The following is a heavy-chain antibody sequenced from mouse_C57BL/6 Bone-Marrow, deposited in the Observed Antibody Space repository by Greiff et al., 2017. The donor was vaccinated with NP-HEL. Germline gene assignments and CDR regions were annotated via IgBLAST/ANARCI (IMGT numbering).Heavy chain of an antibody. D-gene: IGHD1-1*01. Sequence: QVQLKQSGAELVRPGTSVKMSCKASGYTFTNYWIGWAKQRPGHGLEWIGDIYPGGGYTNYNEKFKGKATLTADKSSSTAYMQFSSLTSEDSAIYYCARWVYYGGSYWYFDVWGTGTTVTVSS. V-gene: IGHV1-63*01. CDR3: ARWVYYGGSYWYFDV. CDR2: IYPGGGYT. J-gene: IGHJ1*03. CDR1: GYTFTNYW.